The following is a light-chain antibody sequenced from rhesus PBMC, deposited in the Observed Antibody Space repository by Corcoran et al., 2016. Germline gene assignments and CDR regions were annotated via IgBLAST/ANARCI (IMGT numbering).Light chain of an antibody. J-gene: IGKJ1*01. V-gene: IGKV1S9*01. Sequence: DIQMTQSPSSLSASVCDRVTITFQVIQILSNYFKWYQQKPGKIPKLLIYRASSLQSGIPSRFSCSGSGTDFTLPIRSLQPNDFATYYCQQCYSYPWTFGQGTKVEIK. CDR3: QQCYSYPWT. CDR1: QILSNY. CDR2: RAS.